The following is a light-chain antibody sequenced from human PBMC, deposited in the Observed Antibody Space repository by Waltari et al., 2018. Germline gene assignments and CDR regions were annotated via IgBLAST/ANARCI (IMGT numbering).Light chain of an antibody. CDR1: SSNVGSNT. CDR2: FNN. V-gene: IGLV1-44*01. J-gene: IGLJ2*01. CDR3: VTWDDSLNGVV. Sequence: QSVLTQPPSASGTPGQRVTVSCSGISSNVGSNTVNWYQQLPGTAPKLLIYFNNQRPSAVPDRFSGSKSGTSASLAISGLQSEDEADYYCVTWDDSLNGVVFGGGTKLTVL.